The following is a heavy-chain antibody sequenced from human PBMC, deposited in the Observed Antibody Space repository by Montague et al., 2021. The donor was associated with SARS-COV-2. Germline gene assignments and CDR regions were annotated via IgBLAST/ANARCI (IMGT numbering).Heavy chain of an antibody. D-gene: IGHD2-8*02. CDR1: GGSISSSNW. Sequence: SETLSLTCAVSGGSISSSNWWSWVRQPPGKGLEWIGEVYHSGSTNYNPSFKSRVTISADKSSNQFSLRLTSVTAADTAVFYCATRYYSETGASYGVHWGQGTLVTVSS. J-gene: IGHJ4*02. CDR2: VYHSGST. CDR3: ATRYYSETGASYGVH. V-gene: IGHV4-4*02.